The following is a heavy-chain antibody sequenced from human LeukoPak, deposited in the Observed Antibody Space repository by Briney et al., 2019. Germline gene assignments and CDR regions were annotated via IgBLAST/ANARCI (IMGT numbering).Heavy chain of an antibody. CDR2: VYYGETT. Sequence: ASETLSLTCTVSGGSISSTTYYWAWIRQPPGMGLEWIGSVYYGETTYYNPSLESRVTISVDTSKNQFSLRLNSVTAADTAVYYCERHEASYFYYYMDVWGAGTTVIVSS. CDR1: GGSISSTTYY. CDR3: ERHEASYFYYYMDV. V-gene: IGHV4-39*01. J-gene: IGHJ6*03.